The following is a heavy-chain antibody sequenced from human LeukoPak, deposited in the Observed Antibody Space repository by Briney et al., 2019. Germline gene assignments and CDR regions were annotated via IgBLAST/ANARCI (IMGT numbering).Heavy chain of an antibody. V-gene: IGHV3-7*01. Sequence: GGSLRLSCAASGFIFSTSWMTWVRQAPGKGLEWVANIKRDGSVIHYVDSVKGRFTISRDNAKNSLYLQMNSLRVEDTAVYYCARAWHNDYDLNYWGQGTMVTVSS. CDR1: GFIFSTSW. J-gene: IGHJ4*02. D-gene: IGHD5-12*01. CDR3: ARAWHNDYDLNY. CDR2: IKRDGSVI.